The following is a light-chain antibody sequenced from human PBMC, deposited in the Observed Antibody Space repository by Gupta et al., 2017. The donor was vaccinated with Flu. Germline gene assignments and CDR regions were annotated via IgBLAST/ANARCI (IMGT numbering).Light chain of an antibody. CDR3: SSYTNTNTLVV. CDR2: EVT. J-gene: IGLJ2*01. V-gene: IGLV2-14*01. CDR1: SSDGGGYNY. Sequence: QSALTQPTSVSGSPGQPIAISCTGTSSDGGGYNYVSWYQQQPGKAPRLMIFEVTNRPSGVSDRFSGSKSGNTASLTISGLQAEDEADYYCSSYTNTNTLVVFGGGTKLTVL.